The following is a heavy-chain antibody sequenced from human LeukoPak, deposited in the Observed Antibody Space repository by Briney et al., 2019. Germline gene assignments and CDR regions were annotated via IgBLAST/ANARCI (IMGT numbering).Heavy chain of an antibody. CDR3: ARGTLYCSSTSCYRRLDY. CDR2: ISSSSSYI. Sequence: GGSLRLSCAASGFTFSSYSMNWVRQAPGKGLEWVSSISSSSSYIYYADSVKGRFTISRDNAKNSLYLQMNSLRAEDTAVYYCARGTLYCSSTSCYRRLDYWGQGTLVTVSS. V-gene: IGHV3-21*01. D-gene: IGHD2-2*02. J-gene: IGHJ4*02. CDR1: GFTFSSYS.